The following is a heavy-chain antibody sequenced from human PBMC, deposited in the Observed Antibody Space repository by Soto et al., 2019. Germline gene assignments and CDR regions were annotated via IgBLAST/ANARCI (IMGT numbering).Heavy chain of an antibody. CDR2: ISYDGSNK. CDR1: GFTFSSYG. Sequence: PGGSLRLSCAASGFTFSSYGMHWVRQAPGKGLEWVAVISYDGSNKYYADSVKGRFTISRDNSKNTLYLQMNSLRAEDTAVYYCAKASGSTDYGHSYGMDVWGQGTTVTVSS. J-gene: IGHJ6*02. CDR3: AKASGSTDYGHSYGMDV. D-gene: IGHD4-17*01. V-gene: IGHV3-30*18.